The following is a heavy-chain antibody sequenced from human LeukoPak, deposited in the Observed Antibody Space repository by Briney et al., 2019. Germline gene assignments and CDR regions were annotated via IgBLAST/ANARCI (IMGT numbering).Heavy chain of an antibody. CDR1: GGSISSSSYY. Sequence: ETLSLTCTVSGGSISSSSYYWGWIRQAPGKGLEWVSVIYSGGSTYYADSVKGRFTISRGNSKNTLYLQMNSLRAEDTAVYYCARDSGGRWLQFNYFDYWGQGTLVTVSS. D-gene: IGHD5-24*01. CDR2: IYSGGST. CDR3: ARDSGGRWLQFNYFDY. J-gene: IGHJ4*02. V-gene: IGHV3-66*01.